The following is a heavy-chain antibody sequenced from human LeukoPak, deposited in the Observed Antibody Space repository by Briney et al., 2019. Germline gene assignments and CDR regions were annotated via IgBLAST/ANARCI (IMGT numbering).Heavy chain of an antibody. J-gene: IGHJ6*02. Sequence: GGSLRLSCAASGFTFSSYSMNWVRQAPGKGLEWVSSISSSSSYIYYADSVKGRFTIPRDNAKNSLYLQMNSLRAEDTAVYYCASNFGVPYDSYGMDVWGQGTTVTVSS. CDR1: GFTFSSYS. CDR3: ASNFGVPYDSYGMDV. D-gene: IGHD3-16*01. V-gene: IGHV3-21*01. CDR2: ISSSSSYI.